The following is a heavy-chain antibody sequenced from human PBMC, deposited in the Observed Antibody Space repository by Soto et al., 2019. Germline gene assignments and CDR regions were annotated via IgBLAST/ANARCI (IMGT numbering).Heavy chain of an antibody. Sequence: QVQLVQSGAEVKEPGASVKLSCKASGYTFTDFSVHWVRQAPRHGLEWLGWINAGSGETTSSQNFQGRVTITRDTSATTVYMELSSLTSEDTAMYYCARDRWLTTRDFDYWGKGTLVTVSS. D-gene: IGHD6-19*01. CDR1: GYTFTDFS. CDR2: INAGSGET. CDR3: ARDRWLTTRDFDY. J-gene: IGHJ4*02. V-gene: IGHV1-3*01.